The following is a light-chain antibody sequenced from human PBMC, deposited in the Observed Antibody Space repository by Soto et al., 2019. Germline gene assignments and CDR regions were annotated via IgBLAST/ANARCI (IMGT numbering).Light chain of an antibody. CDR3: MQGTHWPWT. Sequence: DVMSQAPLTLVVTLGQPAYISCRSRHSLGDSDGKAYLNWFQQGTGQSPRCLIFTLSDRDSGGTDRFNGSVSDTDFTLKISRVEAEDVGVYYCMQGTHWPWTVGQGTKVDIK. CDR1: HSLGDSDGKAY. J-gene: IGKJ1*01. CDR2: TLS. V-gene: IGKV2-30*01.